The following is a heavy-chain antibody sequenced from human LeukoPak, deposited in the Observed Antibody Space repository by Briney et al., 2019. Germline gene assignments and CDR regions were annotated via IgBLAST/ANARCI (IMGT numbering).Heavy chain of an antibody. J-gene: IGHJ4*02. V-gene: IGHV1-2*04. CDR3: ARGPYYDSSGHPSTDFDY. Sequence: GASVKVSCKASGYTFTGHYMRWVRQAPGQGLEWMGWINPNSGGTNYAQKFQGWVTMTRDTSISTAYMELSRLRSDDTAVYYCARGPYYDSSGHPSTDFDYWGQGTLVTVSS. D-gene: IGHD3-22*01. CDR2: INPNSGGT. CDR1: GYTFTGHY.